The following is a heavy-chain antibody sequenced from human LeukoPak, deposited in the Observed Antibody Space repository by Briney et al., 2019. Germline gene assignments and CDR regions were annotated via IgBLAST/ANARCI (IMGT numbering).Heavy chain of an antibody. CDR2: INHSGST. J-gene: IGHJ2*01. CDR3: ARVSYWYFDL. Sequence: SETLSLTCAVYGGSFSGYYWSWIRQPPGKGLEWIGEINHSGSTNYNPSLKGRVTISVDTSKNQFSLKLSSVTAADTAVYYCARVSYWYFDLWGRGTLVTVSS. CDR1: GGSFSGYY. V-gene: IGHV4-34*01.